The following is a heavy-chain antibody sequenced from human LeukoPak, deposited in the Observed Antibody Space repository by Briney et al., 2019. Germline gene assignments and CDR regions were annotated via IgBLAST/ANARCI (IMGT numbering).Heavy chain of an antibody. CDR3: GRGHFGIDY. Sequence: GGSLRLSCAASGFTFSDSYMTWFRQAPGKGLEWVSYIANSGSTIYYADSVKGRFTVSRDNAKNSLFLQMNSLRAEDTAEYYCGRGHFGIDYWGQGTLVTVSS. J-gene: IGHJ4*02. CDR2: IANSGSTI. D-gene: IGHD3-10*01. CDR1: GFTFSDSY. V-gene: IGHV3-11*01.